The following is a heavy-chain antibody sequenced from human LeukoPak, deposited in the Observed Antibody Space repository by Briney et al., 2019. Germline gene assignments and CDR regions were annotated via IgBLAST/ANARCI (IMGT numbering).Heavy chain of an antibody. V-gene: IGHV1-46*01. CDR1: GYPFTSYY. CDR2: INPSGGST. CDR3: ARGIGAYYDFWSGYPDSDWFDP. D-gene: IGHD3-3*01. Sequence: ASVKVSCKTSGYPFTSYYMHWVRQAPGQGLEWMGIINPSGGSTSYAQKFQGRVTMTRDTSTSTVYMELSSLRSEDTAVYYCARGIGAYYDFWSGYPDSDWFDPWGQGTLVTVS. J-gene: IGHJ5*02.